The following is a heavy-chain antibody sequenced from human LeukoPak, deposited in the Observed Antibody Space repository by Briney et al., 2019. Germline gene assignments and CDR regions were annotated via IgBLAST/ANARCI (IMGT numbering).Heavy chain of an antibody. CDR2: IFYSGST. CDR1: GGSISCTSCY. CDR3: ARHHYYGSGSPNWFDP. D-gene: IGHD3-10*01. V-gene: IGHV4-39*01. J-gene: IGHJ5*02. Sequence: SETLSLTCTVSGGSISCTSCYWGWIRQPPGKGLERIGSIFYSGSTYYNPSLNSRVTMSVDASKNQFSLKVNSVTAADTAVYYCARHHYYGSGSPNWFDPWGQGTLVTVSS.